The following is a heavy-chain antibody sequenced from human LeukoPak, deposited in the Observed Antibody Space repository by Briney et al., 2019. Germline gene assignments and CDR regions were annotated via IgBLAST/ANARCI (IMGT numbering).Heavy chain of an antibody. CDR3: ARSDGYGLVGI. D-gene: IGHD3-10*01. Sequence: SETLSLTCTVSGVSISSYYWSWIRQPAGKGLEWIGRIHTRGSTNYNPSLKSRVTMSVDTSKNHFSLNLSSVTAADTAVYYCARSDGYGLVGIWGQGTMVTVSS. CDR1: GVSISSYY. CDR2: IHTRGST. V-gene: IGHV4-4*07. J-gene: IGHJ3*02.